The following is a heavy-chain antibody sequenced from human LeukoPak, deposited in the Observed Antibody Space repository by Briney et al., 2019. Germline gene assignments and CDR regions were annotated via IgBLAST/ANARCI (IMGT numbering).Heavy chain of an antibody. CDR3: ARDGPGGRGDFDY. CDR1: AYTFTDYY. J-gene: IGHJ4*02. Sequence: ASVNVSCKASAYTFTDYYIHWVRQAPGQGLEWMAWINPNSGGTKYAQKFQGRVTMTRDTSISTAYMELSRLRSDDTAVYYCARDGPGGRGDFDYWGQGTLVTVSS. V-gene: IGHV1-2*02. D-gene: IGHD3-16*01. CDR2: INPNSGGT.